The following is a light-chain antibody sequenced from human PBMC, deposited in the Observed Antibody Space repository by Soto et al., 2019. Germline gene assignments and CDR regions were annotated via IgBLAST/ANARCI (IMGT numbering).Light chain of an antibody. CDR2: AAS. CDR1: QEISNW. J-gene: IGKJ5*01. V-gene: IGKV1-12*01. Sequence: DMQMTQSQSSVSAAVGDRVTITSRASQEISNWLAWYQQKPGKAPKLLIYAASTLQSGVPSRFSGSGSGTDFTLTISCLQSEDFATYYCQQYYSFPITFGQGRLLEV. CDR3: QQYYSFPIT.